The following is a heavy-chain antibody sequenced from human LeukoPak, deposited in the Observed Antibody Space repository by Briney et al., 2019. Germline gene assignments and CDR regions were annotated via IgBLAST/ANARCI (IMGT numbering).Heavy chain of an antibody. CDR2: IWYDGSNK. CDR3: ARDYGSGSYSRSSWFDP. CDR1: GFTFSSYG. J-gene: IGHJ5*02. D-gene: IGHD3-10*01. V-gene: IGHV3-33*01. Sequence: GGSLRLSCAASGFTFSSYGMHWVRQAPGKGVEWVAVIWYDGSNKYYADSVKGRFTISRENSKNTLYLQMNSLRAEDTAVYYCARDYGSGSYSRSSWFDPWGQGTLVTVSS.